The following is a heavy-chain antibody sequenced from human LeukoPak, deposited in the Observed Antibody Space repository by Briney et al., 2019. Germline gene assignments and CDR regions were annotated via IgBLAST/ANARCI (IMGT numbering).Heavy chain of an antibody. J-gene: IGHJ3*02. Sequence: GGSLRLSCAASGFTVSSNYMTWVRQAPGKGLGWVSVIYSGGSTYYADCVKGRFTISRDNSKNTLYLQMNSLRAEDTAVYYCAREAVTGLDAFDIWGQGTMVTVSS. CDR2: IYSGGST. CDR3: AREAVTGLDAFDI. V-gene: IGHV3-66*01. CDR1: GFTVSSNY. D-gene: IGHD1-1*01.